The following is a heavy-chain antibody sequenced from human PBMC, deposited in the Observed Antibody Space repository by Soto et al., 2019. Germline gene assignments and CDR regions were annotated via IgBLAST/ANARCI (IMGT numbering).Heavy chain of an antibody. CDR3: ATGSLRGFWSGIPRAFDI. Sequence: ASVKVSCKVSGYTLTELSMHWVRQAPGKGLEWMGGFDPEDGETIYAQKFQGRVTMTEDTSTDTAYMELSSLRSEDTAVYYCATGSLRGFWSGIPRAFDIWCQGTMVTVSS. D-gene: IGHD3-3*01. CDR2: FDPEDGET. CDR1: GYTLTELS. V-gene: IGHV1-24*01. J-gene: IGHJ3*02.